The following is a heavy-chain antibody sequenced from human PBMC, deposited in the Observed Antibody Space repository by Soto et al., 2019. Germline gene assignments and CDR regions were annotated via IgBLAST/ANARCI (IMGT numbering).Heavy chain of an antibody. J-gene: IGHJ4*02. CDR3: ATGGGTYYDY. Sequence: GSLRLSCAASGFTFSSYAMSLVRQAPGKGMVWVAVIKSDGRSTTYADSVKGRFTISRENAKNTVYLQMNTLRFEDTAVYYCATGGGTYYDYSGQGTLVTVSS. V-gene: IGHV3-74*03. D-gene: IGHD1-26*01. CDR1: GFTFSSYA. CDR2: IKSDGRST.